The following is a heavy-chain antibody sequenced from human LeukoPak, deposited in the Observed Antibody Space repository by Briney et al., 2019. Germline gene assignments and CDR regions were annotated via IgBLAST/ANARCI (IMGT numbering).Heavy chain of an antibody. CDR2: IYYSGST. CDR3: ARGAERGYSYAWGY. Sequence: PSETLSLTCTVSGGSISSYYWSWIRQPPGKGLEWIGYIYYSGSTNYNPSLKSRVTISVDTSKNQFSLKLSSVTAADTAVYYCARGAERGYSYAWGYWGQGTLVTVSS. V-gene: IGHV4-59*01. D-gene: IGHD5-18*01. CDR1: GGSISSYY. J-gene: IGHJ4*02.